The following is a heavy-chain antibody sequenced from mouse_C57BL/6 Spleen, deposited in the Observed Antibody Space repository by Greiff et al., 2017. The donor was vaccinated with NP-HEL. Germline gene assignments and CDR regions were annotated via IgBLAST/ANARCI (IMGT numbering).Heavy chain of an antibody. Sequence: EVQLVESGPGLVKPSQSLSLTCSVTGYSITSGYYWNWIRQFPGNKPEWMGYISYDGSNNYNPSLKNRIPITRDTSKNQFFLKLNSVTTEDTATYYCAREDYGSSYWYFDVWGTGTTVTVSS. CDR1: GYSITSGYY. CDR3: AREDYGSSYWYFDV. D-gene: IGHD1-1*01. V-gene: IGHV3-6*01. CDR2: ISYDGSN. J-gene: IGHJ1*03.